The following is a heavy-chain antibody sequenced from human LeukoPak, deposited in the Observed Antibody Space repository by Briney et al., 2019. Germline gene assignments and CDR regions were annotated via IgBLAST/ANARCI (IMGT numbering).Heavy chain of an antibody. CDR3: ARGYCSSTSCSNWFDP. CDR1: GYTFTSYD. D-gene: IGHD2-2*01. Sequence: ASVKVSCKAPGYTFTSYDINWVRQATGQGLEWMGWMNPNSGNTGYAQKFQGRVTMTRNTSISTAYMELSSLRSEDTAVYYCARGYCSSTSCSNWFDPWGQGTLVTVSS. CDR2: MNPNSGNT. V-gene: IGHV1-8*01. J-gene: IGHJ5*02.